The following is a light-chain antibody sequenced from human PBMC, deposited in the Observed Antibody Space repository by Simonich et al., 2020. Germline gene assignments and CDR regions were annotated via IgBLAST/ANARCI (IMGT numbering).Light chain of an antibody. Sequence: DIVMTQTPLSLSVTPGQPASISCKSSQSLLHSDGKTYLYWYLQKPGQSPQLLIYEVSNRCSGVPDRFSGSGSGTDFTLKISRVEAEDVGVYYCIQSIQLPITFGQGTRLEIK. CDR3: IQSIQLPIT. J-gene: IGKJ5*01. CDR2: EVS. CDR1: QSLLHSDGKTY. V-gene: IGKV2D-29*02.